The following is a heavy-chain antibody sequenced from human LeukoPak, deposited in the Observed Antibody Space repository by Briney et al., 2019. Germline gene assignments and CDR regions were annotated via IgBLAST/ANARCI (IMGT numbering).Heavy chain of an antibody. CDR2: INPSGGST. CDR3: TRSYDSSGYNSWFDP. CDR1: GYTFTSYY. Sequence: ASVKVSCKASGYTFTSYYMHWVRQAPGQGLEWMGIINPSGGSTSYAQKFRGRVTVTRDTSTTTVYMELSSLRSEDTAVHYCTRSYDSSGYNSWFDPWGQGTLVTVFS. J-gene: IGHJ5*02. D-gene: IGHD3-22*01. V-gene: IGHV1-46*03.